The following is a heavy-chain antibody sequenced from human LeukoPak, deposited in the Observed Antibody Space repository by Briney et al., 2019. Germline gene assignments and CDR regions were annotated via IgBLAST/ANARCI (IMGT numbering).Heavy chain of an antibody. Sequence: SETLSLTCTVSGGSISSGSYYWSWIRQPAGKGLEWIGHIYTNGNTNFNPSLKSRVTISVDTSKNQFSLKLSSVTAADTAVYYCARLATPSTMAARGRSWFEPWGQGTLVTVSS. V-gene: IGHV4-61*09. CDR2: IYTNGNT. CDR3: ARLATPSTMAARGRSWFEP. J-gene: IGHJ5*02. D-gene: IGHD6-6*01. CDR1: GGSISSGSYY.